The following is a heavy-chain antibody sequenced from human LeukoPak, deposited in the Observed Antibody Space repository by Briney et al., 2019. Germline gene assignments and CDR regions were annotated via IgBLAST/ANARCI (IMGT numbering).Heavy chain of an antibody. V-gene: IGHV3-43*02. Sequence: GGSLRLSCAASGFTFSSYGMSWVRQAPGKGLEWVSLISWDGGSTYYADSVKGRFTISRDNSKNSLYLQMNSLRTEDTALYYCAKDAKGVVPAAASYFDYWGQGTLVTVSS. CDR3: AKDAKGVVPAAASYFDY. J-gene: IGHJ4*02. D-gene: IGHD2-2*01. CDR2: ISWDGGST. CDR1: GFTFSSYG.